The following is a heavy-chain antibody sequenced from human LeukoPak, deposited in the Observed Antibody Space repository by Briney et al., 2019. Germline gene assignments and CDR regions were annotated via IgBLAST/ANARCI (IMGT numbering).Heavy chain of an antibody. CDR1: GGTFSSYA. Sequence: ASVEVSCKASGGTFSSYAISWVRQAPGQGLEWMGGIIPIFGTANYAQKFQGRVTITADESTSTAYMELSSLRSEDTAVYYCARDFCSSTSCYGQVDYWGQGTLVTVSS. CDR2: IIPIFGTA. D-gene: IGHD2-2*01. J-gene: IGHJ4*02. CDR3: ARDFCSSTSCYGQVDY. V-gene: IGHV1-69*13.